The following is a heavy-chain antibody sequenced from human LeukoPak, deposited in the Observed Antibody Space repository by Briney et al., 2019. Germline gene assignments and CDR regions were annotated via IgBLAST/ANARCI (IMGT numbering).Heavy chain of an antibody. Sequence: GASVKVSFKASGYTFTVYYMHWVRQAPGQGLEWMGWINPNSGGTNYAQKFQGRVTMTRDTSISTAYMELSRLRSDDTAVYYCARGPPNRAIFGDGWFDPWGQGTLVTVSS. CDR2: INPNSGGT. V-gene: IGHV1-2*02. CDR1: GYTFTVYY. CDR3: ARGPPNRAIFGDGWFDP. D-gene: IGHD3-3*01. J-gene: IGHJ5*02.